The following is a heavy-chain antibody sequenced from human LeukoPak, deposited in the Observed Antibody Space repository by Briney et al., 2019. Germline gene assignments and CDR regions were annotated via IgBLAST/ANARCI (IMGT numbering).Heavy chain of an antibody. CDR1: GYTFTRYG. Sequence: SVKVSCKASGYTFTRYGISWVRQAPGQGLEWMGWISAYNGNTNYAQKLQGRVTMTTDTSTSTASLGLRSLRSDDTAVYYCARSAAAAPPGDWFDPWGQGTLVTVSS. CDR2: ISAYNGNT. D-gene: IGHD6-13*01. V-gene: IGHV1-18*01. CDR3: ARSAAAAPPGDWFDP. J-gene: IGHJ5*02.